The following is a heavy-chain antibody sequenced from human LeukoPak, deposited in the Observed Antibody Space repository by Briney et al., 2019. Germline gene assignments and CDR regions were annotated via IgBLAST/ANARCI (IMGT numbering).Heavy chain of an antibody. V-gene: IGHV3-15*01. CDR3: TTLDYYDSSGPDAFDI. CDR2: IKSKTDGGTT. J-gene: IGHJ3*02. D-gene: IGHD3-22*01. Sequence: GGSLRLPCAASGFTVISNYMSWVRQAPGKGLEWVGRIKSKTDGGTTDYAAPVKGRFTISRDDSKNTLYLQMNSLKTEDTAVYYCTTLDYYDSSGPDAFDIWGQGTMVTVSS. CDR1: GFTVISNY.